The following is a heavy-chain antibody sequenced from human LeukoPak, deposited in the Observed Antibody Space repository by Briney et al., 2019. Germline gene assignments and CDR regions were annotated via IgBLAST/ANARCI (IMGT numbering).Heavy chain of an antibody. CDR1: AFTFSNYW. CDR3: ARDRGYSTFDY. D-gene: IGHD4-23*01. J-gene: IGHJ4*02. V-gene: IGHV3-7*01. CDR2: IKEDGSEI. Sequence: PGGSLRLSCAAPAFTFSNYWMSWVRQAPGKGLEWVANIKEDGSEINYVDSVTGRFTISRDNAKNSLYLQMSSLRVDDTAVYYCARDRGYSTFDYWGQGTLVTVSS.